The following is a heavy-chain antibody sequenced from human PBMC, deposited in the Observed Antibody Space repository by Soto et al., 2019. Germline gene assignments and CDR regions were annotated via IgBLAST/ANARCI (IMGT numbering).Heavy chain of an antibody. Sequence: EVQFVESGGGFVQPGGSLRISCAASGFTFTHYRIHWVRQPPGKGLELVGRRNSDGARIEYGVSVKGRFTISRDNSHNMVFLQMNSLTDEDSGVYFCAGAGDWNYVQDIWGQGPLVTVSS. CDR1: GFTFTHYR. D-gene: IGHD1-1*01. J-gene: IGHJ4*02. V-gene: IGHV3-74*03. CDR2: RNSDGARI. CDR3: AGAGDWNYVQDI.